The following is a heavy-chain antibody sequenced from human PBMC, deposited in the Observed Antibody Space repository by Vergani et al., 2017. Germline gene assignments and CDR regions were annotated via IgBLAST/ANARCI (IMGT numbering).Heavy chain of an antibody. J-gene: IGHJ3*02. V-gene: IGHV4-31*03. D-gene: IGHD6-13*01. CDR3: TTDGGVRIAERIDAFDI. Sequence: QVQLQESGPGLVKPSQTLSLTCTVSGGSISSGGYYWSWIRQHPGKGLEWIGYIYYSGSTYYNPSLKSRVTISVDTSKNQFSLKLSSVTAADTAVYYCTTDGGVRIAERIDAFDIWGQGTMVTVSS. CDR2: IYYSGST. CDR1: GGSISSGGYY.